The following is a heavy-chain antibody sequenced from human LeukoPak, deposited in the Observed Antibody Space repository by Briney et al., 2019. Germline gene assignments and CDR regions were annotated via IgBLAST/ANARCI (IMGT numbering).Heavy chain of an antibody. V-gene: IGHV4-38-2*02. CDR3: ARGGTTVTLYNSFDP. J-gene: IGHJ5*02. CDR2: IYHSGST. Sequence: SETLSLTCTVSGYSISSGYYWGWIRQPPGKGLEWIGSIYHSGSTYYNPSLKSRVTISVDTSKNQFSLKLSSVTAADTAVYYCARGGTTVTLYNSFDPWGQGTLVTVSS. D-gene: IGHD4-17*01. CDR1: GYSISSGYY.